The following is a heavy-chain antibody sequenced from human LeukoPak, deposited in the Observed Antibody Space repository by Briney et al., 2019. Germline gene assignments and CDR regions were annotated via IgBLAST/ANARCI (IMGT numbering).Heavy chain of an antibody. CDR3: AKGRDGSGSMPFDY. J-gene: IGHJ4*02. V-gene: IGHV3-23*01. Sequence: PGGSLRLSCAGSGFTFSNYAMSWVRQAPGKGLDWVSKITGSGATTDYADSVKGRFTISRDNAKNTLYLQMSSLRAEDTAVYYCAKGRDGSGSMPFDYWGQGTLVSVSS. CDR2: ITGSGATT. CDR1: GFTFSNYA. D-gene: IGHD3-22*01.